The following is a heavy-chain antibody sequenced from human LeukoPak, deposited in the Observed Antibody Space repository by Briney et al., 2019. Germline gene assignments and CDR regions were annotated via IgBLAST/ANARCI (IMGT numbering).Heavy chain of an antibody. CDR1: GFTFSYA. Sequence: GGSLRLSCEASGFTFSYAIRWVRQAPGPGLEWVSSIPGSGGATYYADSVRGRFSISRDSTKNTVYLQMNSLRDEDTAVYYCARARPWDSSRSYYFGMDVWGHGTTVTVSS. D-gene: IGHD3-22*01. CDR2: IPGSGGAT. V-gene: IGHV3-23*01. CDR3: ARARPWDSSRSYYFGMDV. J-gene: IGHJ6*02.